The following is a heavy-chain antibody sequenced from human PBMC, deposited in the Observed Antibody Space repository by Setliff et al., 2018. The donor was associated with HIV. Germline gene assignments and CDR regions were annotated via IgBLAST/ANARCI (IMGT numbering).Heavy chain of an antibody. D-gene: IGHD3-3*01. CDR1: GYSISSGYY. CDR3: ARLRVVTIFGVAHQAPGYMDV. V-gene: IGHV4-38-2*01. CDR2: IYHSGST. J-gene: IGHJ6*03. Sequence: PSETLSLTCAVSGYSISSGYYWGWIRQPPGKGLEWIGSIYHSGSTYYNPSLKSRVTISVDTSKNQFSLKLTSVTAADTAVYYCARLRVVTIFGVAHQAPGYMDVWGKGTTVTVSS.